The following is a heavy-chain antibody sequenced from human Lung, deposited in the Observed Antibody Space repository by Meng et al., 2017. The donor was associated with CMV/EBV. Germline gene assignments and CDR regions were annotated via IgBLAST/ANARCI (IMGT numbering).Heavy chain of an antibody. Sequence: EXXKISXAASGFTFSGSAMHWVRQASGKGLEWVGRIRSKANIYATAYTASVRGRFTVSRDDSKNTAYLQMNSLKTEDTPVYYCTSLTMIDAFDIWGQGTMVTVSS. CDR2: IRSKANIYAT. D-gene: IGHD3-22*01. V-gene: IGHV3-73*01. CDR1: GFTFSGSA. CDR3: TSLTMIDAFDI. J-gene: IGHJ3*02.